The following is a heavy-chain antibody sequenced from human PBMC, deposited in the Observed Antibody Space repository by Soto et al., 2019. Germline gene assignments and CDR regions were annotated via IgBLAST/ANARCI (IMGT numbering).Heavy chain of an antibody. Sequence: ASVKVSCKASGGTFSSYAVSWARQAPGQGLEWMGGITPIFGTVIYAQQFQGRVTITADESTSTAYMELSSLRSEDTAVYYCARAGSSSNYYFDYWGQGTLVTVSS. CDR1: GGTFSSYA. J-gene: IGHJ4*02. CDR2: ITPIFGTV. V-gene: IGHV1-69*13. D-gene: IGHD6-13*01. CDR3: ARAGSSSNYYFDY.